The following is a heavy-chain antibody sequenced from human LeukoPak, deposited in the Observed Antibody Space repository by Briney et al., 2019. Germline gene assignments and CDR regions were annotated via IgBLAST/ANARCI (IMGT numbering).Heavy chain of an antibody. D-gene: IGHD5-18*01. J-gene: IGHJ4*02. CDR3: AKYSPKPRGYSYGRFDY. CDR2: ISGSGGST. V-gene: IGHV3-23*01. CDR1: GFTFGSYA. Sequence: PGGSLRLSCAASGFTFGSYAMSWVRQAPGKGLEWVSAISGSGGSTYYADSVKGRFTISRDNSKNTLYLQMNSLRAEDTAVYYCAKYSPKPRGYSYGRFDYWGQGTLVTVSS.